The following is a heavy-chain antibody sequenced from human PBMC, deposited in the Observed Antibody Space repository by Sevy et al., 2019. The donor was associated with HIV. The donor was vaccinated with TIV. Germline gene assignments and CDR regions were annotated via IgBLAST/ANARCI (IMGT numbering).Heavy chain of an antibody. Sequence: GGSLRLSCAASIFTFNIYGMQWVRQAPGKGLEWVAYMRKDGLTTYYADSGKGRFTISRDSSKNTLYLQMNSLRIEDAALYYCTRETTYYDASGPVPGDIWGQGTMVTVSS. J-gene: IGHJ3*02. D-gene: IGHD3-16*01. CDR1: IFTFNIYG. CDR2: MRKDGLTT. V-gene: IGHV3-30*02. CDR3: TRETTYYDASGPVPGDI.